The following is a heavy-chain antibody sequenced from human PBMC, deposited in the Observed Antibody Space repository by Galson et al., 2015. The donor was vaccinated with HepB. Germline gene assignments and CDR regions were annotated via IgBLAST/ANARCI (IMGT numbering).Heavy chain of an antibody. J-gene: IGHJ4*02. CDR3: VRDGIYCRYGICQPY. D-gene: IGHD2-8*01. CDR1: GDSVSSNTVG. V-gene: IGHV6-1*01. Sequence: CAISGDSVSSNTVGWNWIRQSPSRGLEWLGRTYYRSKWSNDYAQSVQSRITINPDTSKNQISLQLNSVTPEDTAIYYCVRDGIYCRYGICQPYWGQGTLVTVSS. CDR2: TYYRSKWSN.